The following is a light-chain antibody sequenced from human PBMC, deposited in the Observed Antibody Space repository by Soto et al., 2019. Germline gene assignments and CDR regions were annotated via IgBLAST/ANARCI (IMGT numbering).Light chain of an antibody. J-gene: IGKJ4*01. CDR3: QQRSNWRVS. CDR1: QSVSSY. V-gene: IGKV3-11*01. Sequence: EIVLTQSPATLSLSPGERATLSCRASQSVSSYLAWYQQKPGQAPRLLIYDASNRATGIPARFSGSGSGTDFTLPISSLELEDFAVYYCQQRSNWRVSLGGGTKLEIK. CDR2: DAS.